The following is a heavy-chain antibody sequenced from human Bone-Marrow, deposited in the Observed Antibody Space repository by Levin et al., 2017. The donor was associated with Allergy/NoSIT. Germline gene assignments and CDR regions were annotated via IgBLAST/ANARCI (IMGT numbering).Heavy chain of an antibody. D-gene: IGHD2-15*01. CDR1: GYSFTDYN. J-gene: IGHJ4*02. CDR2: VNPKSGRT. V-gene: IGHV1-2*02. Sequence: ASVKVSCKTSGYSFTDYNIQWVRQAPGQGPEWMGWVNPKSGRTNYAQKFQDRVSMTRDTSITTAYMELNSLRSDDAAIYYCARGAVTIGTLGSGIPGYWGQGTLVIVSS. CDR3: ARGAVTIGTLGSGIPGY.